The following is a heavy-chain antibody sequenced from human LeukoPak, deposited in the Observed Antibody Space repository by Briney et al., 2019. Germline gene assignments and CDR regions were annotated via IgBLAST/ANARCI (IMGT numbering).Heavy chain of an antibody. CDR3: AKTPDYYYYYMDV. V-gene: IGHV4-59*08. CDR2: IYYSGST. Sequence: SETLSLTCTVSGGSISSYYWSWIRQPPGKGLEWIGYIYYSGSTNYNPSLKSRVTISVDTSKNQFSLKLSSVTAADTAVYYCAKTPDYYYYYMDVWGKGTTVTISS. CDR1: GGSISSYY. J-gene: IGHJ6*03.